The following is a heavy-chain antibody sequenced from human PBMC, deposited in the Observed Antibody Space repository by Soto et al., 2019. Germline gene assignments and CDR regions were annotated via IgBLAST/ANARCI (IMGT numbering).Heavy chain of an antibody. CDR1: GFTFSTYW. D-gene: IGHD5-18*01. Sequence: RLSCAASGFTFSTYWMHWVRQAPGKGLVWVSRINTDGSGTTYTDSVKGRFTISRDNAKNTLYLQMNSLRAEDTAVYFCARDSGYSYFDYWGQGTLVTVSS. V-gene: IGHV3-74*01. CDR3: ARDSGYSYFDY. CDR2: INTDGSGT. J-gene: IGHJ4*02.